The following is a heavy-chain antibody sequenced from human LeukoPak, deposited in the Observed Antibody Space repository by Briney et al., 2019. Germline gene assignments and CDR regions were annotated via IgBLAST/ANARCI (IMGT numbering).Heavy chain of an antibody. Sequence: SETLSLTCAVYGGSFSGYYWSWIRQPPGKGLEWIGEINHSGSTNYNPSLKSRVTISVDTSKNQFSLKLGSVTAADTAVYYCARIRGYSSDYWGQGTLVTVSS. CDR3: ARIRGYSSDY. CDR2: INHSGST. D-gene: IGHD5-18*01. V-gene: IGHV4-34*01. CDR1: GGSFSGYY. J-gene: IGHJ4*02.